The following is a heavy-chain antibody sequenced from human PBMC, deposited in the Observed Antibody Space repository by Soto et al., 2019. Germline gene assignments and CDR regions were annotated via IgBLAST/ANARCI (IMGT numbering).Heavy chain of an antibody. V-gene: IGHV1-69*13. CDR2: IIPIFGTA. D-gene: IGHD1-26*01. Sequence: SVKVSCKASGGTFSSYAISWVRQAPGQGLEWMGGIIPIFGTANYAQKFQGRVTITADESTSTAYMELSSLRSEDTAVYYCARDPSKGAHFDYWGQGTLVTVSS. CDR1: GGTFSSYA. CDR3: ARDPSKGAHFDY. J-gene: IGHJ4*02.